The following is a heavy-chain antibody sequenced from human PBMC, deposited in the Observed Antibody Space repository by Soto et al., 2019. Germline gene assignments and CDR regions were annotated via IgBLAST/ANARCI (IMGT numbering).Heavy chain of an antibody. Sequence: SVKVSCKASGGTFSSYTISWVRQAPGQGLEWMGRIIPILGIANYAQKFQGRVTITADKSTSTAYMELSSLRSEDTAVYYCARDGYCSGGSCLRFDPWGQGTLVTVSS. CDR2: IIPILGIA. D-gene: IGHD2-15*01. J-gene: IGHJ5*02. V-gene: IGHV1-69*04. CDR1: GGTFSSYT. CDR3: ARDGYCSGGSCLRFDP.